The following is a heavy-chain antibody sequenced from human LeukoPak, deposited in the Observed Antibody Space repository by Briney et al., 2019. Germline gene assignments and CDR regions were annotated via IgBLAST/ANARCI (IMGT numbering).Heavy chain of an antibody. J-gene: IGHJ6*03. CDR3: ARDSLHGDYVFGFGYYYYMDV. D-gene: IGHD4-17*01. Sequence: PSQTLSLTCTVSGGSISSGDYYWSWIRQPLGKGLEWIGYIYYSGSTYYNPSLKSRVTISVDTSKNQFSLKLSSVTAADTAVYYCARDSLHGDYVFGFGYYYYMDVWGKGTTVTVSS. CDR2: IYYSGST. CDR1: GGSISSGDYY. V-gene: IGHV4-30-4*08.